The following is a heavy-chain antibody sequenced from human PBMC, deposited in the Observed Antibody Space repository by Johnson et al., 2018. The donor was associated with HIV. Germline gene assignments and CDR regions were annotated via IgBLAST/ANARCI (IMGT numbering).Heavy chain of an antibody. D-gene: IGHD6-6*01. J-gene: IGHJ3*02. CDR2: ISYDGSNK. CDR1: GFTFSSYA. CDR3: ARGGGYSIAAPSDAFDI. V-gene: IGHV3-30-3*01. Sequence: QMQLVESGGGVVQPGRSLRLSCAASGFTFSSYAMHWVRQAPGKGLEWVAVISYDGSNKYYADSVKGRFTISRDNSKNTLYLQMNSLRAEDTAGYYCARGGGYSIAAPSDAFDIWGQGTMVTVSS.